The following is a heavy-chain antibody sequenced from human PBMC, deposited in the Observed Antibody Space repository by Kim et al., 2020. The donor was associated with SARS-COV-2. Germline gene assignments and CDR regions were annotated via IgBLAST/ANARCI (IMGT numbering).Heavy chain of an antibody. V-gene: IGHV5-51*01. J-gene: IGHJ6*02. Sequence: GESLKISCKGSGYTFTTYWIGWVRQMPGKGLEWLGIIYPGDSDTRYSPSLQGRVTISADKSINTAFLQWSSLKASDTARYYCARHISIFTDPIGYYYAMDVWGQGTTVTVSS. D-gene: IGHD2-8*02. CDR2: IYPGDSDT. CDR3: ARHISIFTDPIGYYYAMDV. CDR1: GYTFTTYW.